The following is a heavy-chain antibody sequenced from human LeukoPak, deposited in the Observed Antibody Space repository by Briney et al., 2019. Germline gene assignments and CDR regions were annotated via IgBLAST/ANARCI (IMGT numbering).Heavy chain of an antibody. D-gene: IGHD5-18*01. J-gene: IGHJ4*02. Sequence: GGSLRLSCAASGITFSTSHMHWVRQAPGKGLEYVAAITKNGDTTYYANSVKGRFTISRDNSKNTLYLQMGSLGVEDMAVYYCARAYSFGYDYWGQGTLVTVSS. V-gene: IGHV3-64*01. CDR2: ITKNGDTT. CDR3: ARAYSFGYDY. CDR1: GITFSTSH.